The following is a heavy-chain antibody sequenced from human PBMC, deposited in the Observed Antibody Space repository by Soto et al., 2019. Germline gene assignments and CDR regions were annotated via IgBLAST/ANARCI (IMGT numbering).Heavy chain of an antibody. CDR3: ATLWFGELAFNY. CDR1: GYSIRSGYY. CDR2: VYHNGIM. J-gene: IGHJ4*01. Sequence: SETLSLTCSVSGYSIRSGYYWGWVRQAPGKGLEWLGSVYHNGIMFHNPSFQSRVTISVDTSKNQFSLNLRSVTAADTAVYYCATLWFGELAFNYWGHGILVTVSS. D-gene: IGHD3-10*01. V-gene: IGHV4-38-2*02.